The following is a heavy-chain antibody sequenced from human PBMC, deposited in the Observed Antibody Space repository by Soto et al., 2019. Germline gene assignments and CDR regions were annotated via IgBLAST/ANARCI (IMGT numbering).Heavy chain of an antibody. V-gene: IGHV4-39*01. CDR2: IFYSGST. Sequence: QLQLQESGPGLVKPSETLSLTCTVSGGSISSSSYYWVWIRQPPGKGLEWIGSIFYSGSTYYNSSLKSRVIISVDTSKNQFSLKLSSVTAADTAVYYCARQAPEGEKQPTRVFDYWGQGSLVTVSS. CDR1: GGSISSSSYY. CDR3: ARQAPEGEKQPTRVFDY. J-gene: IGHJ4*02. D-gene: IGHD3-16*01.